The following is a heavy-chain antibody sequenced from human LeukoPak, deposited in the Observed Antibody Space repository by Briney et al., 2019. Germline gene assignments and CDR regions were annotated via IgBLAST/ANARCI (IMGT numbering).Heavy chain of an antibody. V-gene: IGHV3-7*04. Sequence: QPGGSLRLSCVGSGFNFDNYYMSWVHQAPGKGLEGVADIRHDGSDVYNVDSVRGRFTISRDNAKNSVFLQMNSLKDEDTAVYYCVRDGSGSDFSLDHWGQGTLVTVSS. CDR1: GFNFDNYY. D-gene: IGHD3-10*01. CDR3: VRDGSGSDFSLDH. CDR2: IRHDGSDV. J-gene: IGHJ4*02.